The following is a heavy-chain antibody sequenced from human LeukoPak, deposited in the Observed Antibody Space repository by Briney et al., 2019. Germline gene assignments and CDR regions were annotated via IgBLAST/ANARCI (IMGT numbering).Heavy chain of an antibody. V-gene: IGHV3-13*01. CDR3: VRQKKSHGNFDY. CDR1: GFTFSDHA. J-gene: IGHJ4*02. Sequence: QPGGSLRLSCAASGFTFSDHAMHWVRQAPGKGLEWVSAVGIAADTFYPGSVKGRFTISRENAKNSLYLQMNSLRVKDTAVYYCVRQKKSHGNFDYWGQGTLVTVSS. CDR2: VGIAADT. D-gene: IGHD1-26*01.